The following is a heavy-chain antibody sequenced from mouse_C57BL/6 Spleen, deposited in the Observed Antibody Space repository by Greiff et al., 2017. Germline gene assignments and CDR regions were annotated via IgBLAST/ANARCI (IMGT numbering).Heavy chain of an antibody. CDR1: GFNIKDDY. V-gene: IGHV14-4*01. D-gene: IGHD3-2*02. CDR3: TDSSGYGY. J-gene: IGHJ2*01. CDR2: IDPANGDT. Sequence: EVQLQQSGAELVRPGASVKLSCTASGFNIKDDYMHWVKQRPEQGLEWIGWIDPANGDTEYASKFQGKATITADTSSNTAYLQLSSLPSEDTAVYYCTDSSGYGYWGQGTTLTVSS.